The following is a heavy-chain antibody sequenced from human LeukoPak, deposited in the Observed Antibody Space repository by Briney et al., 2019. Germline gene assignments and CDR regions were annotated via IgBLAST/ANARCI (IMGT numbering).Heavy chain of an antibody. CDR1: GGSISSSY. CDR3: ARRVIAATLDY. D-gene: IGHD2-21*01. Sequence: SETLSLTCTVSGGSISSSYWGWIRQPPGKGLEWIGSIYYSGTTFYNPSLKSRVTISIDTSKNQFSLNLSSVTAADTAVYYCARRVIAATLDYWGQGTLVTVSS. J-gene: IGHJ4*02. CDR2: IYYSGTT. V-gene: IGHV4-39*01.